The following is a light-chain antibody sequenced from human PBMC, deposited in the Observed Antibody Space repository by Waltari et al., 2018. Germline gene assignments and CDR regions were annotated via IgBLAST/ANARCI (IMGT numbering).Light chain of an antibody. CDR3: HSRDASGVGGA. CDR1: SLRTYY. V-gene: IGLV3-19*01. J-gene: IGLJ2*01. Sequence: TQDPAVSVALGQTVSLTCQGDSLRTYYASWYQQRPGQAPVLVMYDKDSRPSGVPDRFSASSSDNTASSTITGAQAEDEAYYYCHSRDASGVGGAFGGGTKLTVL. CDR2: DKD.